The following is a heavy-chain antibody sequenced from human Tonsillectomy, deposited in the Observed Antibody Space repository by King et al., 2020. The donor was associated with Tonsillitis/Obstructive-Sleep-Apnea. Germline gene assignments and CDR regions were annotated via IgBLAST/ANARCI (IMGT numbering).Heavy chain of an antibody. D-gene: IGHD2-15*01. Sequence: VQLVESGAEVKKPGSSVKVSCKASGGTFSSYAISWVRQAPGQGLEWMGGIIPICGTANYAQKFQGSVTITADDYTSTAHMELSSLRSEDTAVYYCARTLVVAATPPYYYYYMDVWGKGTTVTVSS. V-gene: IGHV1-69*01. CDR1: GGTFSSYA. CDR3: ARTLVVAATPPYYYYYMDV. CDR2: IIPICGTA. J-gene: IGHJ6*03.